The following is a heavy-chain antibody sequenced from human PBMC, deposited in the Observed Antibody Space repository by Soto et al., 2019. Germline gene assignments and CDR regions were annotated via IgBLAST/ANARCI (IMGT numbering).Heavy chain of an antibody. V-gene: IGHV3-23*01. CDR3: AKGPGPGIAAAGKGYYYYGMEV. CDR2: ISGSGGST. D-gene: IGHD6-13*01. J-gene: IGHJ6*02. CDR1: GFTFSSYA. Sequence: PGGSLRLSCAASGFTFSSYAMSWVRQAPGKGLEWVSAISGSGGSTYYADSVKGRFTISRDNSKNTLYLQMNSLRAEDTAVYYCAKGPGPGIAAAGKGYYYYGMEVWGQGTTVTVSS.